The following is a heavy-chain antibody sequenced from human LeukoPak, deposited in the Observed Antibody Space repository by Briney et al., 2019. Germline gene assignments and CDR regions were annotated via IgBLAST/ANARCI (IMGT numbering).Heavy chain of an antibody. V-gene: IGHV3-21*01. CDR2: ISSSSSYI. J-gene: IGHJ4*02. Sequence: GGSLRLSCAASGFTFSSYSMNWVRRAPGKGLEWVSSISSSSSYIYYADSVKGRFTISRDNAKNSLYLQMNSLRAEDTAVYYCASSVAAAGTGYWGQGTLVTVSS. CDR1: GFTFSSYS. D-gene: IGHD6-13*01. CDR3: ASSVAAAGTGY.